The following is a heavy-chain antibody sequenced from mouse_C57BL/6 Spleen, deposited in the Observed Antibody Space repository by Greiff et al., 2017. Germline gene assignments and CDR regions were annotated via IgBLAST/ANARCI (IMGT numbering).Heavy chain of an antibody. CDR1: GYTFTSYW. Sequence: VQLQQPGAELVRPGSSVKLSCKASGYTFTSYWMHWVKQRPIQGLEWIGNIDPSDSETHYNQKFKGKATLTVDKSSSTAYMQLSSLTSEDSAVYYCARLYDGYYEFAYWGQGTLVTVSA. V-gene: IGHV1-52*01. CDR3: ARLYDGYYEFAY. CDR2: IDPSDSET. J-gene: IGHJ3*01. D-gene: IGHD2-3*01.